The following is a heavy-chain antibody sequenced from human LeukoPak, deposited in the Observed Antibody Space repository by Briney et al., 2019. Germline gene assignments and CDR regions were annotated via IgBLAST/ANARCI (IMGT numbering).Heavy chain of an antibody. J-gene: IGHJ4*02. D-gene: IGHD2-21*02. CDR3: AVDGPYCGSDCYPQAKYFDY. CDR2: ISAYNGNT. V-gene: IGHV1-18*01. Sequence: GASVKVSCKASGYTFTSYGISWVRQAPGQGLEWMGWISAYNGNTNYAQKLQGGVTMTTDTSTSTAYMELRSLRSDDTAVYYCAVDGPYCGSDCYPQAKYFDYWGPGILVTVSS. CDR1: GYTFTSYG.